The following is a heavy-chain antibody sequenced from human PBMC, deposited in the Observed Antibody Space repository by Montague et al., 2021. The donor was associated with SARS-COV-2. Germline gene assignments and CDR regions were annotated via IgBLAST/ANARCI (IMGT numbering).Heavy chain of an antibody. J-gene: IGHJ4*03. CDR3: ARGLIDITMMVVVFTGASFYFDY. CDR1: GGSLSGNH. Sequence: SETLSLTCGVSGGSLSGNHWSWIRQPPGKGLEWIGEIGPSGSTNYNPSLKRRVIMSLDTSKNHFSLKLSSVTAADTAVYYCARGLIDITMMVVVFTGASFYFDYWGHG. V-gene: IGHV4-34*01. CDR2: IGPSGST. D-gene: IGHD3-22*01.